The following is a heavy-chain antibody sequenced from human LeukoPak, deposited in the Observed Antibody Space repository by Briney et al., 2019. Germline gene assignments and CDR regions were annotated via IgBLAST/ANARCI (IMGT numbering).Heavy chain of an antibody. CDR2: IYYSGST. CDR3: ARDSSFPDYYYYGMDV. V-gene: IGHV4-39*07. CDR1: GGSISSSSYY. D-gene: IGHD2-2*01. J-gene: IGHJ6*02. Sequence: PSETLSLTCTVSGGSISSSSYYWGWIRQPPGKGLEWIGSIYYSGSTYYNPSLKSRVTISVDTSKNQFSLKLSSVTAADTAVYYCARDSSFPDYYYYGMDVWGQGTTVTVSS.